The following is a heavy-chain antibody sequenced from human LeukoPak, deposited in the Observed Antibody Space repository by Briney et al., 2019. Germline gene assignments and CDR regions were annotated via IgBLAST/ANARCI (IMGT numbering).Heavy chain of an antibody. V-gene: IGHV5-51*01. CDR3: ARPACSSTSCYLYFQY. D-gene: IGHD2-2*01. J-gene: IGHJ1*01. CDR2: FYPGDSDT. CDR1: GYSFTSYW. Sequence: GESLKISCKGSGYSFTSYWIGWVRQLPGKGLEWMGIFYPGDSDTRYSPSFQGQVTISADKSISTAYLQWSSLKASDTAMYYCARPACSSTSCYLYFQYWGQGTLVTVSS.